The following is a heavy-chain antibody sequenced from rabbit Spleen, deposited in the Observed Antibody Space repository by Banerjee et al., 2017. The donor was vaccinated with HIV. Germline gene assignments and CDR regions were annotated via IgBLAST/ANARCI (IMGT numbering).Heavy chain of an antibody. V-gene: IGHV1S45*01. Sequence: QEQLEESGGDLVKPEGSLTPTCTASGFSFSSDSWICWVRQAPGKGLEWIACIHTGSSGSTSSATWAKGRFTISRSTRLNTVDMKMTSLTAADTATYFCVRDLGYDDYSEKGYFNLWGPGTLVTVS. D-gene: IGHD2-1*01. CDR2: IHTGSSGST. CDR3: VRDLGYDDYSEKGYFNL. CDR1: GFSFSSDSW. J-gene: IGHJ4*01.